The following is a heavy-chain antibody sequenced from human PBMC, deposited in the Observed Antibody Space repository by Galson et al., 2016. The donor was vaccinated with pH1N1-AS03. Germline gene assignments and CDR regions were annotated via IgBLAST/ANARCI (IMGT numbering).Heavy chain of an antibody. V-gene: IGHV3-7*03. J-gene: IGHJ4*02. Sequence: SLRLSCAASGFTFSTFALSWVRRAPGKGLEWVAIIHKDGSEKHYLDSVKGRFTISRDNAKNSIYLQMDTLRPEDTAFYYCARGAGFLVDYLGQGTLVTVSS. CDR3: ARGAGFLVDY. CDR1: GFTFSTFA. D-gene: IGHD1-1*01. CDR2: IHKDGSEK.